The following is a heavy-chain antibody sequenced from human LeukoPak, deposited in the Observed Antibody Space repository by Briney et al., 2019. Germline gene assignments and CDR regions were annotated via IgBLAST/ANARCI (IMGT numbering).Heavy chain of an antibody. CDR1: GFTVSSNY. J-gene: IGHJ3*02. CDR2: IYSGGST. CDR3: ARVRDGSGSYYDAFDI. D-gene: IGHD3-10*01. Sequence: GGSLRLSCAASGFTVSSNYMSWVRQAPGNGLEWVSVIYSGGSTYYADSVKGRFTISRDNSKNTLYLQMNSLRAEDTAVYYCARVRDGSGSYYDAFDIWGQGTMVTVSS. V-gene: IGHV3-66*01.